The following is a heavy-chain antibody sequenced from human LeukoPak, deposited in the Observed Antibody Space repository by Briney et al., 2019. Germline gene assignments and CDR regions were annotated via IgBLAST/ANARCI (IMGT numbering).Heavy chain of an antibody. V-gene: IGHV3-21*01. CDR2: ISSSSSHI. J-gene: IGHJ4*02. CDR1: GFTFSTQS. D-gene: IGHD5-24*01. Sequence: GGSLRLSCAAFGFTFSTQSMSWVRQAPGKRLEWVSSISSSSSHIYYADSMKGRFTVSRDNAKNSLFLQMNSLRAEDTAVYYCARDFRTQLDGYSPPYHFDYWGQGALVTVSS. CDR3: ARDFRTQLDGYSPPYHFDY.